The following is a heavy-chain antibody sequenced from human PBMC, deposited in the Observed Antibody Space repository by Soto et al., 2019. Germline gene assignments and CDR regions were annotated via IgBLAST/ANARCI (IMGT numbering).Heavy chain of an antibody. CDR2: IYHSGST. D-gene: IGHD6-19*01. Sequence: PSETLSLTCAVSGDSISSSKWWSWVRQPPGKGLEWIGEIYHSGSTNYNPSLKSRVIISVDKSKNQFSLKLSSVTDADTAVYYSGGGERQRQWVYWGEGPVATF. CDR1: GDSISSSKW. J-gene: IGHJ4*02. V-gene: IGHV4-4*02. CDR3: GGGERQRQWVY.